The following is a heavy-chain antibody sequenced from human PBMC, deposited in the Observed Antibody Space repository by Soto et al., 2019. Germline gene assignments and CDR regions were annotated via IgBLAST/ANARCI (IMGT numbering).Heavy chain of an antibody. J-gene: IGHJ4*02. D-gene: IGHD1-1*01. CDR3: AKDKGVFNWATSYFDY. CDR1: GFTFSNYA. CDR2: TSYDGNNE. Sequence: PGGSLRLSCAASGFTFSNYAMHWVRQAPGKGPEWVALTSYDGNNEYYTDSVKGRFTISRDNSKNTLFLQMNSPRPEDTAVYYCAKDKGVFNWATSYFDYWGQEALVTGSS. V-gene: IGHV3-30*18.